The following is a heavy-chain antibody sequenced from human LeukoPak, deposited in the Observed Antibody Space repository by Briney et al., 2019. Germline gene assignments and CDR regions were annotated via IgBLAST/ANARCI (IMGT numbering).Heavy chain of an antibody. J-gene: IGHJ4*02. CDR1: GGSFSGYY. Sequence: ETLSLTCAVYGGSFSGYYWSWIRQPPGKGLEWVANIKQDGSEKYYVDSVKGRFTISRDNAKNSLYLQMNSLRAEDTAVYYCARGPARYYFDYWGQGTLVTVSS. D-gene: IGHD6-6*01. V-gene: IGHV3-7*01. CDR3: ARGPARYYFDY. CDR2: IKQDGSEK.